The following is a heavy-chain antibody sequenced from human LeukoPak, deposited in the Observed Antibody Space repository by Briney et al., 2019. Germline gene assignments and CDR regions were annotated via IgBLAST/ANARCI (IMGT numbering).Heavy chain of an antibody. CDR1: GGSISSSSYS. J-gene: IGHJ4*02. CDR2: IYYSGST. Sequence: PSETLSLTCTVSGGSISSSSYSWGWIRQPPGKGLEWIGNIYYSGSTYYNPSLKSRVTISVDTSKNQFSLKLSSVTAADTAVYYCARHEDTVTALVPFDYWGQGTLVTVSS. V-gene: IGHV4-39*01. CDR3: ARHEDTVTALVPFDY. D-gene: IGHD4-17*01.